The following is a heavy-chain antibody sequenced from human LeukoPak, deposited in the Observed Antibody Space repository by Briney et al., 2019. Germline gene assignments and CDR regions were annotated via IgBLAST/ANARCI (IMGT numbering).Heavy chain of an antibody. Sequence: GGSLRLSCAASGFTFSSYWMHWVRQAPGKGLVWVSRITNDGSSTSNADSVKGRFTISRDNAKNTLYLQMNSLSAEDTAVYYCARCRPGNYYDYWGQGTLVTVSS. D-gene: IGHD1-26*01. CDR1: GFTFSSYW. J-gene: IGHJ4*02. V-gene: IGHV3-74*01. CDR3: ARCRPGNYYDY. CDR2: ITNDGSST.